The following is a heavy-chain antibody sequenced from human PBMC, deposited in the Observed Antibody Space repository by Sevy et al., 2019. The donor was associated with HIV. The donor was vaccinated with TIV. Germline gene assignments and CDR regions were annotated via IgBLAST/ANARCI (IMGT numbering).Heavy chain of an antibody. CDR2: ISGSGGST. V-gene: IGHV3-23*01. D-gene: IGHD2-15*01. J-gene: IGHJ4*01. CDR3: AKDMFPDIVVVVAAKPFDY. Sequence: GGSLRLSCAASGFTFSSYAMSWVRQAPGKGLEWVSAISGSGGSTYYADSVKGRFTISRDNSKNTLYLQMNSLRAEDTAVYYCAKDMFPDIVVVVAAKPFDYWGHGTLVTVSS. CDR1: GFTFSSYA.